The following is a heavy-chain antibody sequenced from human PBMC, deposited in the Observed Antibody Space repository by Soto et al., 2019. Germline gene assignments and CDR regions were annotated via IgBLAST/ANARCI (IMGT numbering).Heavy chain of an antibody. J-gene: IGHJ1*01. V-gene: IGHV1-46*01. D-gene: IGHD3-9*01. CDR3: ARGSDISAGFGSDEYFQH. CDR1: GYTFTSYY. CDR2: INPSGGST. Sequence: ASVKVSCKASGYTFTSYYMHWVRQAPGQGLEWMGIINPSGGSTSYAQKFQGRVTMTRDTSTSTVYMELSSLRSEDTAVYYCARGSDISAGFGSDEYFQHWGQGTPVPVSS.